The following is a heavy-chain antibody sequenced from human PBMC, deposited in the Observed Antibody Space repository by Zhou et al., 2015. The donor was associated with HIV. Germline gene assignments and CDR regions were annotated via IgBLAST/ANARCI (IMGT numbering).Heavy chain of an antibody. CDR3: ARVGGAIPYYDFWSGQIDAFDI. CDR1: GFTFSSYA. J-gene: IGHJ3*02. CDR2: ISYDGSNK. Sequence: QVQLVESGGGVVQPGRSLRLSCVASGFTFSSYAMHWVRQAPGKGLEWVAVISYDGSNKYYADSVKGRFTISRDNSKNTLYLQMNSLRAEDTAVYYCARVGGAIPYYDFWSGQIDAFDIWGQGTMVTVSS. D-gene: IGHD3-3*01. V-gene: IGHV3-30-3*01.